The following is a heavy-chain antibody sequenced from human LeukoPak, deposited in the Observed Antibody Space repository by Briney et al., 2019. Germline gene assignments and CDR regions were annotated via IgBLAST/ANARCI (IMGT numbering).Heavy chain of an antibody. CDR1: TFTFNNYA. D-gene: IGHD2-2*02. V-gene: IGHV3-23*01. Sequence: RGSLRLSCAASTFTFNNYAMSWVRQAPGKGLEWVSAISGSGGSTYYADSVKGRFTISRDNSKNTLYLQMNSLRAEDTAVYYCAKAESVVPAAIFDYWGQGTLVTVSS. CDR2: ISGSGGST. CDR3: AKAESVVPAAIFDY. J-gene: IGHJ4*02.